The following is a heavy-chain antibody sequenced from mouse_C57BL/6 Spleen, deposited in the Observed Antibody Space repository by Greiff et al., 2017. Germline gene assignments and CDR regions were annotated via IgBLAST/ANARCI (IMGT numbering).Heavy chain of an antibody. CDR2: IDPSDSYT. V-gene: IGHV1-69*01. CDR3: ARSARDYFDY. J-gene: IGHJ2*01. CDR1: GYTFTSYW. Sequence: QVQLQQPGAELVMPGASVKLSCKASGYTFTSYWMHWVKQRPGQGLEWIGEIDPSDSYTNYNQKFKGKSTLTVDKSSSTAYMQLSSLTSEDSAVYYCARSARDYFDYWGQGTTLTVSS.